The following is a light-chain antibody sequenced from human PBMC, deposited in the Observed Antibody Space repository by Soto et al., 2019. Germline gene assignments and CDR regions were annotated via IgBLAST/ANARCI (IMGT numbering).Light chain of an antibody. Sequence: EIVLTQSPGTLCLSPGERATLSCRASQSVSSSYLAWYQQKPGQAPRLLIYGASSRATGIPDRFSGSGSGTDFTLTISRLEPEDFAVYYCQQYGSSPLITFGQGTKVDI. CDR1: QSVSSSY. CDR3: QQYGSSPLIT. V-gene: IGKV3-20*01. CDR2: GAS. J-gene: IGKJ1*01.